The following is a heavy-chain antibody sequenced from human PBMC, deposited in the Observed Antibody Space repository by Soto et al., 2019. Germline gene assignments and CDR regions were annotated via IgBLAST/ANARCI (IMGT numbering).Heavy chain of an antibody. D-gene: IGHD5-18*01. CDR2: ISYDGSSK. V-gene: IGHV3-30*03. Sequence: GGSLRLSCAASGFSFRTYGMHWVRQAPGKGPEWVALISYDGSSKYYADSVKGRLTISRDNSKNTLYLQLNSLRGEDTAVYYCARDPGYSYANTWGQGA. J-gene: IGHJ5*02. CDR3: ARDPGYSYANT. CDR1: GFSFRTYG.